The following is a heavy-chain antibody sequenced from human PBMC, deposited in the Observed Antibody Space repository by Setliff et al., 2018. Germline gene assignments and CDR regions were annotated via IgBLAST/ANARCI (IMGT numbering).Heavy chain of an antibody. CDR2: IYIGGSA. V-gene: IGHV4-4*07. CDR1: GGSISSYY. D-gene: IGHD6-19*01. CDR3: AREQWLDPPGYYYMDV. Sequence: PSETLSLTCIVSGGSISSYYWSWIRQPAGKGLEWIGHIYIGGSANYNPSLKSRVTMSIDTSKNQFSLKLNSVTAADMAVYYCAREQWLDPPGYYYMDVWAKGTTVT. J-gene: IGHJ6*03.